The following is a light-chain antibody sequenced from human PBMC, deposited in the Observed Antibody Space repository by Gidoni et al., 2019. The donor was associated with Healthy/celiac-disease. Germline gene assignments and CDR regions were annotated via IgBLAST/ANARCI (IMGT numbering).Light chain of an antibody. CDR3: QQSYSTPHT. V-gene: IGKV1-39*01. Sequence: DIQMTQSPSSLSASVGDRVTITCRASQSISSYLNWYQQKPGKAPTLLIYDASSLQSGVPSRFSGSGSGTDFTLTISRLQPEDFATYYCQQSYSTPHTFGQGTKVEIK. CDR2: DAS. J-gene: IGKJ1*01. CDR1: QSISSY.